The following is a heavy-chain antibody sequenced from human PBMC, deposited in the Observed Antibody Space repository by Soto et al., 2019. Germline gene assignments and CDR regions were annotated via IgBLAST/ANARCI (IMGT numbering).Heavy chain of an antibody. CDR3: ASGYYDILTGYHD. J-gene: IGHJ4*02. V-gene: IGHV4-39*01. CDR2: IYYSGST. CDR1: GGSISSSSYY. Sequence: QMQLQESGPGLVKPSETLSLTCTVSGGSISSSSYYWGWIRQPPGKGLEWIGSIYYSGSTYYNPSLKSRVTISVDTSKNQFSLKLSSVTAADTAVYYCASGYYDILTGYHDWGQGTLVTVSS. D-gene: IGHD3-9*01.